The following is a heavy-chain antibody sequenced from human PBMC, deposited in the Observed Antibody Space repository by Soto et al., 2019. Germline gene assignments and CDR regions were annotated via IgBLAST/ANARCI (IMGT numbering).Heavy chain of an antibody. D-gene: IGHD5-18*01. Sequence: QMQLVQSGPEMKKPGTSVKVSCMASEFTFSRSAVHWVRQARGQHLEWIGWIVVGSANTKYAQGFQERVTITRDMSTSTAYMEVSNLRSEDTAVYYCAAGGIQLWSPNYSYHGMDVWGQGTTVTVSS. CDR2: IVVGSANT. V-gene: IGHV1-58*01. CDR1: EFTFSRSA. J-gene: IGHJ6*02. CDR3: AAGGIQLWSPNYSYHGMDV.